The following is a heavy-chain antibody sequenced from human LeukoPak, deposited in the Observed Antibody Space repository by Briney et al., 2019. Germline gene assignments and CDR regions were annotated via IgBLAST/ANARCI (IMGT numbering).Heavy chain of an antibody. D-gene: IGHD3-22*01. Sequence: RASETLSLTCTVSGGSISSSSYYWGWIRQPPGKGLEWIGSISYSGSTYYNPSLKSRVTISVETSKNQFSLKLSSVTAADTAVYYCARVADYYDSSGYYDYWGQGTLVTVSS. J-gene: IGHJ4*02. CDR3: ARVADYYDSSGYYDY. CDR2: ISYSGST. V-gene: IGHV4-39*07. CDR1: GGSISSSSYY.